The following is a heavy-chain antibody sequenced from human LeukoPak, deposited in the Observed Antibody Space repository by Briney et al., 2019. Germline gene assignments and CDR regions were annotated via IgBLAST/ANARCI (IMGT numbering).Heavy chain of an antibody. V-gene: IGHV1-3*01. CDR3: ARGDIVVVPAAGTDY. D-gene: IGHD2-2*01. Sequence: ASVKVSRKASGYTFTSYAMHWVRQAPGQRLEWMGWINAGNGNTKYSQKFQGRVTITRDTSASTAYMELSSLRSEDTAVYYCARGDIVVVPAAGTDYWGQGTLVTVSS. CDR1: GYTFTSYA. J-gene: IGHJ4*02. CDR2: INAGNGNT.